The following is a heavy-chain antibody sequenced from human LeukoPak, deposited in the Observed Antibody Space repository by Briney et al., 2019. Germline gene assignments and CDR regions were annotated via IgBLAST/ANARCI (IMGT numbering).Heavy chain of an antibody. V-gene: IGHV1-3*04. J-gene: IGHJ4*02. D-gene: IGHD6-13*01. CDR2: VNTGNGDT. CDR3: SRDGGGSNWYL. Sequence: GASVKVSCKASGYTFTSYSIHWVRQAPGQGLEWMGWVNTGNGDTMYSQKFQGRVTITRDTSVSTADMELSSLTSGDTAVYYCSRDGGGSNWYLWGQGTLVTVSS. CDR1: GYTFTSYS.